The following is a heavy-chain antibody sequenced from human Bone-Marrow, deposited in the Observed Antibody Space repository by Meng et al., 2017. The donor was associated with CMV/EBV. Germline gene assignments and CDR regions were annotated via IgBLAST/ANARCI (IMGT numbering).Heavy chain of an antibody. D-gene: IGHD6-19*01. CDR2: IYSGGST. J-gene: IGHJ5*01. V-gene: IGHV3-53*01. Sequence: LSLTCAASGFTVSSNYMSWVRQAPGKGLEWVSVIYSGGSTYYADSVKARFTISRDNSKNTLYLQMNSLRAEDTAVYYCAKARVVGWVSSGWYFGWFDSWGQGALVTVSS. CDR3: AKARVVGWVSSGWYFGWFDS. CDR1: GFTVSSNY.